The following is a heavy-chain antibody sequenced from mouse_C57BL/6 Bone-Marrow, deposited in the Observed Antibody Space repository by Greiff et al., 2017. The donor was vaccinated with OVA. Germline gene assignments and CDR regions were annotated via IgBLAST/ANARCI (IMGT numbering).Heavy chain of an antibody. CDR3: ARSGTGQFAY. D-gene: IGHD4-1*01. J-gene: IGHJ3*01. V-gene: IGHV1-18*01. CDR1: GYTFTDYN. CDR2: INPNNGGT. Sequence: VQLKQSGPELVKPGASVKIPCKASGYTFTDYNMDWVKQSNGKSLEWIGDINPNNGGTIYNQKFKGKATLTVDKSSSTAYMELRSLTSEDTAVYYCARSGTGQFAYWGQGTLVTVSA.